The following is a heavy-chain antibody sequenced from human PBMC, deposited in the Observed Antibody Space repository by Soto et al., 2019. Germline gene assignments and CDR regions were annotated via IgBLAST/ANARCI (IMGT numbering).Heavy chain of an antibody. CDR3: ASCSGGSCPNYYYYGMDV. V-gene: IGHV5-10-1*01. D-gene: IGHD2-15*01. J-gene: IGHJ6*01. CDR1: GYSFTSYW. CDR2: IDPSDSYT. Sequence: GESLTISCKVSGYSFTSYWIIWVLQMPGKGLEWMGRIDPSDSYTNYSPSFQGHVTISADKSISTAYLQWSSLKASDTAMYYCASCSGGSCPNYYYYGMDVWGQGTTVTVSS.